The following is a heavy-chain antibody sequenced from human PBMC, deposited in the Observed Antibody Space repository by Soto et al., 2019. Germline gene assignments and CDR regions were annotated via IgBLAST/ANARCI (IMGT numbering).Heavy chain of an antibody. V-gene: IGHV4-30-4*01. CDR2: IYSSVIT. CDR1: GGSISSGDYS. D-gene: IGHD1-26*01. Sequence: SETLSLTCTVSGGSISSGDYSCSWIRQSPGKGLVLIGYIYSSVITYHNPPLKSRVTISVDTSKNQFSLRLTSLTAADTAVYYCARGGAIGTWLDPWGQGTRVTVSS. J-gene: IGHJ5*02. CDR3: ARGGAIGTWLDP.